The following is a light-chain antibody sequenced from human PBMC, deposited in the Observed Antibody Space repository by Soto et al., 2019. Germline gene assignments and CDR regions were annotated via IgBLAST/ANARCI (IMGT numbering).Light chain of an antibody. Sequence: IVLTQSPATLSVSPGERATLSCRASQSISSNLAWYQQKPGQAPRLLIYGASSRATGIPDRFSGSGSGTDFTLTISRMEPEDFAVYCCQQYGSSPRTFGQGTKVDIK. CDR1: QSISSN. V-gene: IGKV3-20*01. J-gene: IGKJ1*01. CDR3: QQYGSSPRT. CDR2: GAS.